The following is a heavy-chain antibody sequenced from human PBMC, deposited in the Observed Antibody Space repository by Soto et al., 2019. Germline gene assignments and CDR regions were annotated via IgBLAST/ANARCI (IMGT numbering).Heavy chain of an antibody. D-gene: IGHD3-10*01. Sequence: GGSLRLSCSASGFTFSSYAMHWVRQAPGKGLEYVSAISSNGGSTYYADSVKGRFTISRDNSKNTLYLQMSSLRAEDTAVYYCVKDEGFYYGSGSYFDYWGQGTLVTVSS. V-gene: IGHV3-64D*06. J-gene: IGHJ4*02. CDR1: GFTFSSYA. CDR2: ISSNGGST. CDR3: VKDEGFYYGSGSYFDY.